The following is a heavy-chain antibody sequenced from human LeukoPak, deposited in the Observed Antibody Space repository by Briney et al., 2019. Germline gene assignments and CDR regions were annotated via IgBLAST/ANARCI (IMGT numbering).Heavy chain of an antibody. Sequence: ASVKVSCKASGYTFTYYGMHWVRQVPGQRPEWMGWIDGGNGNVEYSQKFQGRLSISRDTSATTDFMELSNLRSEDSAVYYCTGRAAGYDHGMDVWGQGTTVTVSS. D-gene: IGHD3-16*01. V-gene: IGHV1-3*01. J-gene: IGHJ6*02. CDR2: IDGGNGNV. CDR3: TGRAAGYDHGMDV. CDR1: GYTFTYYG.